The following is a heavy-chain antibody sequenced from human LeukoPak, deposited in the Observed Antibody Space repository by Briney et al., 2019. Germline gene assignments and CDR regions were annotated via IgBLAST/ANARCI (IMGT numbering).Heavy chain of an antibody. V-gene: IGHV1-24*01. D-gene: IGHD5-24*01. CDR3: ATAEEMATIRY. CDR1: GYTLTEIS. J-gene: IGHJ4*02. Sequence: GASVKVSCKVSGYTLTEISKHLVRQAPGKGLEGMGGFDHEDGETIYAQEFQGRVTMTEDKSTDTAYMELGSLRSEDTVVYYCATAEEMATIRYWGQGTLVSVS. CDR2: FDHEDGET.